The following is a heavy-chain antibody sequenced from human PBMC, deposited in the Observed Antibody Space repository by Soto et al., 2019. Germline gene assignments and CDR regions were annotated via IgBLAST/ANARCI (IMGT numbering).Heavy chain of an antibody. CDR2: IYPGDSDA. CDR1: GYSFTSYW. D-gene: IGHD2-8*01. Sequence: PGESLKISCKGSGYSFTSYWIGWVRQMPGKGLEWMGIIYPGDSDARYSPSFQGQVTISADKSISTAYLQWSSLKASDTAMYYCARPSYCTNGVCYHFDYWGQGTLVTVSS. CDR3: ARPSYCTNGVCYHFDY. J-gene: IGHJ4*02. V-gene: IGHV5-51*01.